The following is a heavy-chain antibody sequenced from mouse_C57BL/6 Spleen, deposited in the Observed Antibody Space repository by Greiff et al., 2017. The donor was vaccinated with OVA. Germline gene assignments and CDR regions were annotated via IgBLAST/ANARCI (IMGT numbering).Heavy chain of an antibody. CDR3: ARSSGSSFGYAMDY. Sequence: VQLQQPGAELVKPGASVKLSCKASGYTFTSYWMHWVKQRPGRGLEWIGRIDPNSGGTKYNEKFKSKATLTVDKPSSTAYMQLSSLTSEDSAVFYCARSSGSSFGYAMDYWGQGTSVTVSS. CDR2: IDPNSGGT. J-gene: IGHJ4*01. D-gene: IGHD1-1*01. V-gene: IGHV1-72*01. CDR1: GYTFTSYW.